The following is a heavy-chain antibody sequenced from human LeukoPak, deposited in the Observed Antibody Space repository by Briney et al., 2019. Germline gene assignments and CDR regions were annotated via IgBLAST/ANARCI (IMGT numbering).Heavy chain of an antibody. CDR3: ASRRYSSSWYINY. Sequence: SETLSLTCAVYGGSFSGYYWSWIRQPPGKGLEWIGEINHSGSTNYNPSLKSRVTISVDTSKSQFSLKLSSVTAADTAVYYCASRRYSSSWYINYWGQGTLVTVSS. CDR1: GGSFSGYY. CDR2: INHSGST. D-gene: IGHD6-13*01. V-gene: IGHV4-34*01. J-gene: IGHJ4*02.